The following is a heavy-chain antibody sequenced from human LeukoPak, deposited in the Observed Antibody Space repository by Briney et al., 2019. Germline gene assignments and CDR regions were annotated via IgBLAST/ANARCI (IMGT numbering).Heavy chain of an antibody. CDR2: IYYSGST. V-gene: IGHV4-59*01. CDR1: GGSISSYY. CDR3: ARSGTYYDILTGYYSGVWFDP. Sequence: SETLSLTCTVSGGSISSYYWSWIRQSPGKGLEWIGYIYYSGSTNYNPSLKSRVTILVDTSKNQFSLKLSSVTAADTAVYYCARSGTYYDILTGYYSGVWFDPWGQGTLVTVSS. D-gene: IGHD3-9*01. J-gene: IGHJ5*02.